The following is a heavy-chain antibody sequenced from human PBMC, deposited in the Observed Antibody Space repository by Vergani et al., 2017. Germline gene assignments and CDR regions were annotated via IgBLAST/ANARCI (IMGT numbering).Heavy chain of an antibody. CDR2: IYYSGST. CDR3: AGTRGYYYYYYGMDV. Sequence: QLQLQESGSGLVKPSQTLSLTCAVSGGSISSGGYSWSWIRQPPGKGLEWIGSIYYSGSTYYNPSLKSRVTISVDTSKNQFSLKLSSVTAADTAVYYCAGTRGYYYYYYGMDVWGQGTTVTVSS. CDR1: GGSISSGGYS. V-gene: IGHV4-30-2*03. J-gene: IGHJ6*02. D-gene: IGHD6-6*01.